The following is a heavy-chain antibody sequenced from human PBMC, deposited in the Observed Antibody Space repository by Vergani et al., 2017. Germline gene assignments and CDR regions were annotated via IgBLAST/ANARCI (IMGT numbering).Heavy chain of an antibody. V-gene: IGHV1-69*12. CDR1: GGTFSSYA. CDR3: ARAGYCSSTSCYTDYYYGMDV. J-gene: IGHJ6*02. Sequence: QVQLVQSGAEVKKPGSSVKVSCKASGGTFSSYAISWVRQATGQGLEWMGGIIPIFGTANYAQKFQGRVTITADESTSTAYMELSSLRSEDTAVYYCARAGYCSSTSCYTDYYYGMDVWGQGTTVTVSS. D-gene: IGHD2-2*02. CDR2: IIPIFGTA.